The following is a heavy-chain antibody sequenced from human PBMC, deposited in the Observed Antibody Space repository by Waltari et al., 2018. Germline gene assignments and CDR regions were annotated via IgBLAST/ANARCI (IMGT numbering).Heavy chain of an antibody. CDR3: ARDMDSSSWYIYFQH. CDR2: IYYSGRT. J-gene: IGHJ1*01. CDR1: GGSISSSSYY. D-gene: IGHD6-13*01. Sequence: QLQLQESGPGLVKPSETLSLTCTVSGGSISSSSYYWGWIRQPPGKGLEWIGSIYYSGRTYYDPSLKSRVTKSVDTSKNQFSLKLSSVTAADTAVYYCARDMDSSSWYIYFQHWGQGTLVTVSS. V-gene: IGHV4-39*07.